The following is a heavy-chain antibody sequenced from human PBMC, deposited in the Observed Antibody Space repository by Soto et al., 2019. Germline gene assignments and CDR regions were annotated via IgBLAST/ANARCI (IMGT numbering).Heavy chain of an antibody. D-gene: IGHD1-26*01. J-gene: IGHJ4*02. CDR2: IDPSDSYI. V-gene: IGHV5-10-1*01. CDR1: GYSFTTYW. Sequence: GESLKISCKASGYSFTTYWISWVRQVPGKGLEWMGRIDPSDSYIIYSPSLQGHVILSADKSINTAYLQWSSLKASDTAMYYCARLGDDSRDYWGRGTQVTAPQ. CDR3: ARLGDDSRDY.